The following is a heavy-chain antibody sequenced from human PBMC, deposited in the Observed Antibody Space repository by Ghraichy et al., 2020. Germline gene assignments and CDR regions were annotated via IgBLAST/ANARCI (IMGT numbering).Heavy chain of an antibody. CDR3: TRDQIVATIPSWFDP. J-gene: IGHJ5*02. CDR1: GFTFGDYA. D-gene: IGHD5-12*01. Sequence: GGSLRLSCTASGFTFGDYAMSWFRQAPGKGLEWVGFIRSKAYGGTTEYAASVKGRFTISRDDSKSIAYLQMNSLKTEDTAVYYCTRDQIVATIPSWFDPWGQGTLVTVSS. V-gene: IGHV3-49*03. CDR2: IRSKAYGGTT.